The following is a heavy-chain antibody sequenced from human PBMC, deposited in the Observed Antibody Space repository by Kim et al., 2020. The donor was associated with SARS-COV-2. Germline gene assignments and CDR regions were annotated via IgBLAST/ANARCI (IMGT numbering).Heavy chain of an antibody. CDR1: GFTFSSYG. V-gene: IGHV3-30*18. CDR3: AKDLTGTTGSYYYGMDV. J-gene: IGHJ6*02. Sequence: GGSLRLSCAASGFTFSSYGMHWVRQAPGKGLEWVAVISYDGSNKYYADSVKGRFTISRDNSKNTLYLQMNSLRAEDTAVYYCAKDLTGTTGSYYYGMDVWGQGTTVTVSS. D-gene: IGHD1-20*01. CDR2: ISYDGSNK.